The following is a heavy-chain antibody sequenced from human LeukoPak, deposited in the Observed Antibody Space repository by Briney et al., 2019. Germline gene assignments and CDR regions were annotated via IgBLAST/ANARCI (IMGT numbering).Heavy chain of an antibody. V-gene: IGHV4-39*01. Sequence: SETLSLTCTVSGDSISSSSYYWGWIRQPPGKGLEWIGSIYHSGNTYYNSSLKSRVTISVDTSKNQFSLKLSSVTAADTAVYYCARHPTAMVSFDYWGQGTLVTVSS. CDR1: GDSISSSSYY. CDR2: IYHSGNT. D-gene: IGHD2-8*01. J-gene: IGHJ4*02. CDR3: ARHPTAMVSFDY.